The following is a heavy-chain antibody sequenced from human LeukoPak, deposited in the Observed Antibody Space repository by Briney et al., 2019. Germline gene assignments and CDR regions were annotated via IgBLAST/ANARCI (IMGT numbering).Heavy chain of an antibody. V-gene: IGHV6-1*01. Sequence: SQTLSLTCAISGDSVSNNIATWNWVRQSPSRGLEWLGRTYYRSRWGNDYAISVKSRITINPDTSRNQFSLQLNSVTPEDTAVYYCAREGGLGNCGGDCYSGIDYWGQGTLVTVSS. CDR2: TYYRSRWGN. J-gene: IGHJ4*02. CDR3: AREGGLGNCGGDCYSGIDY. CDR1: GDSVSNNIAT. D-gene: IGHD2-21*02.